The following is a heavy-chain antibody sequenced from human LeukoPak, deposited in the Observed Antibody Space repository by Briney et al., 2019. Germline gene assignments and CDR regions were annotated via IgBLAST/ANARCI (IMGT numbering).Heavy chain of an antibody. J-gene: IGHJ4*02. D-gene: IGHD4-17*01. CDR1: GFTFSSYW. V-gene: IGHV3-7*01. Sequence: GGSLRLSCAASGFTFSSYWMSWVRQAPGKGLGWVANIKQDGSEKYYVDSVKGRFTISRDNAKNSLYLQMNSLRAEDTAVYYCARSSPPYGDYVAYWGQGTLVTVSS. CDR3: ARSSPPYGDYVAY. CDR2: IKQDGSEK.